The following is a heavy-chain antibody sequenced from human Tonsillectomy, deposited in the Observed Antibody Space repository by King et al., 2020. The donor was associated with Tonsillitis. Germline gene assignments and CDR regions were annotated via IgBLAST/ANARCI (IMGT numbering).Heavy chain of an antibody. D-gene: IGHD2-15*01. V-gene: IGHV3-30*03. J-gene: IGHJ2*01. CDR1: GFTFNNYG. CDR2: ISYDGSNK. CDR3: ATDSGGIFDWYFDL. Sequence: VQLVESGGGVVQPGRSLRLSCAASGFTFNNYGMHWVRQAPGKGLEWVAVISYDGSNKYYGDSVKGRFTISRDNSKNTLFLQMNSLRTEDTAVYYCATDSGGIFDWYFDLWGRGTLVTVSS.